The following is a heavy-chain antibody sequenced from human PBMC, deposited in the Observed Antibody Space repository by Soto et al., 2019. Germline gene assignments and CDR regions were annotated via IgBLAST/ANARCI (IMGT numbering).Heavy chain of an antibody. CDR3: ARESLPFGLSFMDY. CDR1: GYNFGDYY. J-gene: IGHJ4*02. V-gene: IGHV3-11*01. D-gene: IGHD3-10*01. CDR2: ISSSGSTI. Sequence: GLLRLSWAAAGYNFGDYYVSWIRKAPGKGPEWVSYISSSGSTIYFADAMKGRFTISRDNAKNSLYLQMNSLRAEDTAVYYRARESLPFGLSFMDYWGQGTLVTVSS.